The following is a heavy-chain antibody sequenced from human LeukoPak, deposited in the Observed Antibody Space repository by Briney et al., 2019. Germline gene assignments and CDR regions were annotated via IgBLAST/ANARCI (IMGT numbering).Heavy chain of an antibody. J-gene: IGHJ5*02. V-gene: IGHV4-59*01. CDR3: ARGLGLVWFDP. CDR2: IFYSVST. D-gene: IGHD3-16*01. CDR1: GGSISGYY. Sequence: SETLSLTCTVSGGSISGYYWSWIRQPPGKGLEWIGYIFYSVSTNYNPSLKSRVTISVDTSKNQFSLKLSSVTAADTAVYYCARGLGLVWFDPWGQGTLVTVSS.